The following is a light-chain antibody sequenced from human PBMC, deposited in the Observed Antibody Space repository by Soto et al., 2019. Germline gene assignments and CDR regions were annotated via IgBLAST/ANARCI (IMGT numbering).Light chain of an antibody. CDR3: QHYNSYPEA. J-gene: IGKJ3*01. V-gene: IGKV3-15*01. CDR1: ESVSTN. CDR2: GAS. Sequence: EIVMTQSPATLSLSPGERATLSCRASESVSTNLAWYQQKAGQAPRLLIYGASTRATGIPARFSGSGSGTEFTLTISRLKSEDFATYYCQHYNSYPEAVGPGNKGDIK.